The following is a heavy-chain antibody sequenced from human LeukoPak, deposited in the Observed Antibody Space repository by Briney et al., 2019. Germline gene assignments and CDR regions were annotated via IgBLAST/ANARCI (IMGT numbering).Heavy chain of an antibody. Sequence: NSGGSLRLSCAASGFTFSSYSMNWVRQAPGKGLEWVSSISSSSSYIYYADSVKGRFTISRDNAKNSLYLQMNSLRAEDTAVYYCARDSGIAVWGDLYYYYYGMDVWGQGTTVTVSS. V-gene: IGHV3-21*01. J-gene: IGHJ6*02. D-gene: IGHD6-19*01. CDR1: GFTFSSYS. CDR3: ARDSGIAVWGDLYYYYYGMDV. CDR2: ISSSSSYI.